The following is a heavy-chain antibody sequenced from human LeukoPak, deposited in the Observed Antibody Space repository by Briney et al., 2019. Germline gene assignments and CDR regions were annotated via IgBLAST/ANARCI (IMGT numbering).Heavy chain of an antibody. D-gene: IGHD2-2*02. CDR1: GYTFTGYY. CDR3: ARTEVVCSSTSCYTIPFDY. V-gene: IGHV1-2*02. CDR2: INPNSGGT. J-gene: IGHJ4*02. Sequence: ASVKVSCKASGYTFTGYYMHWVRQAPGQGLEWMEWINPNSGGTNYAQKFQGRVTMTRDTSISTAYMELSRLRSDDTAVYYCARTEVVCSSTSCYTIPFDYWGQGTLVTVSS.